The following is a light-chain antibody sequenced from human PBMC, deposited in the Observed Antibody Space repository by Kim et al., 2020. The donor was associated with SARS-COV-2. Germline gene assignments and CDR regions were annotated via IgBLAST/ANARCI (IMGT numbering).Light chain of an antibody. CDR3: QSFDGDNQV. CDR1: SGRIATNY. CDR2: DSS. V-gene: IGLV6-57*03. Sequence: GKTVTISCTRNSGRIATNYVHWYQQRPGSAPTPVIYDSSRRPSGVPDRFSGSIDTSANSASLAISGLTTEDEADYYCQSFDGDNQVFGGGTQLTVL. J-gene: IGLJ3*02.